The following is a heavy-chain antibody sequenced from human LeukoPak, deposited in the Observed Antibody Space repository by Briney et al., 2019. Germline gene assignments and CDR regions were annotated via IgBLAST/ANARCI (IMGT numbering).Heavy chain of an antibody. CDR1: GYSFTSYW. CDR3: ARLHCGGGSCYSGSAYYFDY. CDR2: IYPGDSDI. J-gene: IGHJ4*02. D-gene: IGHD2-15*01. V-gene: IGHV5-51*01. Sequence: GESLKISCKGCGYSFTSYWIAWVRQMPGGGQDWMGIIYPGDSDIRYSPSFQGQVTISADRSISTAYLQWSTLKASESAMYYCARLHCGGGSCYSGSAYYFDYRGQGTLVTVSS.